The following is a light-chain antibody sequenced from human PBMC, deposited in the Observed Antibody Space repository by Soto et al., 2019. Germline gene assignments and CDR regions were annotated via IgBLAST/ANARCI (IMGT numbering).Light chain of an antibody. Sequence: DIQMTQSPSSLSTSVGDRVTIACRASRSISNYLNWYQQKPGKAPKLLIYVASTLDSGVPSRFSGSGSGTDFTLTISSLQPEDSATYYCQQSYNTPLLTFGGGTKVDIK. CDR3: QQSYNTPLLT. CDR2: VAS. CDR1: RSISNY. V-gene: IGKV1-39*01. J-gene: IGKJ4*01.